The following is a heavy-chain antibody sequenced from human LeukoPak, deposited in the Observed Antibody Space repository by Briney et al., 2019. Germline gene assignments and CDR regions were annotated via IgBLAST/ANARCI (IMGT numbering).Heavy chain of an antibody. CDR3: AKQLGYCSDGSCYFPY. CDR2: ISNNGGYT. J-gene: IGHJ4*02. Sequence: GGSLRLSCAASGFTFSSSAMSWVRQAPGRGLEWVSAISNNGGYTYYADSVQGRFTISRDNSKSTLCLQMNSLRAEDTAVYYCAKQLGYCSDGSCYFPYWGQGTLVTVSS. CDR1: GFTFSSSA. D-gene: IGHD2-15*01. V-gene: IGHV3-23*01.